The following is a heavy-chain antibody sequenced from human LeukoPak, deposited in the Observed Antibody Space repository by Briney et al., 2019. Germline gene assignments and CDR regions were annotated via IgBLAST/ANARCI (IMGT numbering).Heavy chain of an antibody. V-gene: IGHV4-31*11. CDR2: IYYSGST. J-gene: IGHJ4*02. D-gene: IGHD3-3*01. CDR1: GGSFSGYY. Sequence: KASETLSLTCAVYGGSFSGYYWSWIRQHPGKGLEWIGYIYYSGSTYYNPSLKSRVTISVDTSKNQFSLKLSSVTAADTAVYYCASVGYVFSGIDYWGQGTLVTVSS. CDR3: ASVGYVFSGIDY.